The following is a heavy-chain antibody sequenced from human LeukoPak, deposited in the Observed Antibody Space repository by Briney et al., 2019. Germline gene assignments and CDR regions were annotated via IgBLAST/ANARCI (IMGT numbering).Heavy chain of an antibody. J-gene: IGHJ3*02. Sequence: GGSLRLSCAASGFTFSSYSMNWVRQAPGKGLEWVANIKQDGSEKYYVDSVKGRFTISRDNAKNSLYLQMNSLRAEDTAVYYCARETLWFGELFHRGAFDIWGQGTMVTVSS. CDR2: IKQDGSEK. CDR3: ARETLWFGELFHRGAFDI. V-gene: IGHV3-7*01. D-gene: IGHD3-10*01. CDR1: GFTFSSYS.